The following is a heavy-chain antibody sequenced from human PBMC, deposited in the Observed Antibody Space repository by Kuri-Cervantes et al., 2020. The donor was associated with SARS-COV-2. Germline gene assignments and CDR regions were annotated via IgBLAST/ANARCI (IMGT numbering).Heavy chain of an antibody. V-gene: IGHV4-34*01. Sequence: SQTLSLTCAVYGGSFSGYYWSWIRQPPGKGLEWIGEINHSGSTNYNPSLKSRVTISVDTSKNQFSLKLSSVTAADTAVYYCVRDGDHWNFDYWGQGTLGTVSS. D-gene: IGHD1-1*01. J-gene: IGHJ4*02. CDR1: GGSFSGYY. CDR3: VRDGDHWNFDY. CDR2: INHSGST.